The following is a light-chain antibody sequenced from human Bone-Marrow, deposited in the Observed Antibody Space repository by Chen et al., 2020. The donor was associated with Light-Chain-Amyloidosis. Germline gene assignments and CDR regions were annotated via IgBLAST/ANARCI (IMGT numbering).Light chain of an antibody. Sequence: SYVLTQPPSVSVAPGETARITCGGDNIASTTVQWYQQRPGQAPALVVYDDYDRPAGIPERFSGSHSVNADPLTSSGGEAVDEADYYCQVGDTKNELHVIFGGGPKLTVL. CDR3: QVGDTKNELHVI. CDR2: DDY. V-gene: IGLV3-21*02. J-gene: IGLJ2*01. CDR1: NIASTT.